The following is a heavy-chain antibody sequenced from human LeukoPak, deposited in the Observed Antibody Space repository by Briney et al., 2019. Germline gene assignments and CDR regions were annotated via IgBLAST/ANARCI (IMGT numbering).Heavy chain of an antibody. CDR1: GGSISSYY. CDR3: ARVSPFGDFWSGYYRPYYFDY. D-gene: IGHD3-3*01. V-gene: IGHV4-59*01. CDR2: IYYSGST. J-gene: IGHJ4*02. Sequence: SETLSLTCTVSGGSISSYYWSWIRQPPGKGLEWIGYIYYSGSTNYNPSLKSRVTISVDTSKNQFSLKLSSVTAADTAVYYCARVSPFGDFWSGYYRPYYFDYWGQGTLVTVSS.